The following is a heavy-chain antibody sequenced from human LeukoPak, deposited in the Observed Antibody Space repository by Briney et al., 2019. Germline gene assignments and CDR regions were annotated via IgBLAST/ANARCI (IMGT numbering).Heavy chain of an antibody. Sequence: PGASVKVSCKASGYTFTSYGISWVRQAPGQGLEWMGWISAYNGNTNYAQKLQGRVTMTTDTSTSTAYMELRSLRPDDTAVYYCARAQSDYYDSSGYFDYWGQGTLVTVSS. V-gene: IGHV1-18*01. CDR2: ISAYNGNT. CDR1: GYTFTSYG. J-gene: IGHJ4*02. CDR3: ARAQSDYYDSSGYFDY. D-gene: IGHD3-22*01.